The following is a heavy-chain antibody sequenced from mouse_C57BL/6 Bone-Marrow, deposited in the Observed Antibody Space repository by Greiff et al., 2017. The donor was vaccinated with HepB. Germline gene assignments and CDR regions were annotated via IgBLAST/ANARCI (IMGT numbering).Heavy chain of an antibody. Sequence: QVQLQQSGAELARPGASVKLSCKASGYTFTSYGISWVKQRTGQGLEWIGEIYPRSGNTYYNEKFKGKATLTADKSSSTAYMELRSLTSEDSAVYFCAIRRDYFDYWGQGTTLTVSS. V-gene: IGHV1-81*01. D-gene: IGHD1-1*01. J-gene: IGHJ2*01. CDR2: IYPRSGNT. CDR3: AIRRDYFDY. CDR1: GYTFTSYG.